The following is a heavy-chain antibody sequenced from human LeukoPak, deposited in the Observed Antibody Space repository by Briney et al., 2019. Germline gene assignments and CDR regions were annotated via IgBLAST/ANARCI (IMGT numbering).Heavy chain of an antibody. CDR2: IYHSGST. D-gene: IGHD3-10*01. CDR3: AGGKYSMVRGVIIDYFDY. V-gene: IGHV4-30-2*01. Sequence: SETLSLTCAVSGGSIGSGGYSWSWIRQPPGKGLEWIGYIYHSGSTYYNPSLKSRVTISVDRSKNQFSLKLSSVTAADTAVYYCAGGKYSMVRGVIIDYFDYWGQGTLVTVSP. CDR1: GGSIGSGGYS. J-gene: IGHJ4*02.